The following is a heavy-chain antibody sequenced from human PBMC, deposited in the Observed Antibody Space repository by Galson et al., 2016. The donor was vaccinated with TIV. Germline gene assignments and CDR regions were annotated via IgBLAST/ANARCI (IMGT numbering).Heavy chain of an antibody. J-gene: IGHJ4*02. V-gene: IGHV3-23*01. CDR1: GFDFNALA. CDR2: ISGSGGQT. Sequence: SLRLSCAASGFDFNALAMSWVRQVPGKGLQWVASISGSGGQTHYGDSVRGRFIISRDDSKNTVSLRMNNVRVDDTAVYYCAKSLFHTIDFGGLTVIFDHWGQGALVTVSS. CDR3: AKSLFHTIDFGGLTVIFDH. D-gene: IGHD5-24*01.